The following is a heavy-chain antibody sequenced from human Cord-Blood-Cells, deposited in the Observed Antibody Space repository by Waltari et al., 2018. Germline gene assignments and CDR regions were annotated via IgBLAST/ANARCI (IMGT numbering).Heavy chain of an antibody. Sequence: EVQMLESGGGLVQPGGSLRLSCDASGFTFSSYAMSWVRQAPGKGLEWVSAISGSGGSTYYADSVKGRFTISRDNSKNTLYLQMNSLRAEDTAVYYCAKEGGFGTMIVVANDAFDIWGQGTMVTISS. V-gene: IGHV3-23*01. J-gene: IGHJ3*02. CDR1: GFTFSSYA. CDR2: ISGSGGST. CDR3: AKEGGFGTMIVVANDAFDI. D-gene: IGHD3-22*01.